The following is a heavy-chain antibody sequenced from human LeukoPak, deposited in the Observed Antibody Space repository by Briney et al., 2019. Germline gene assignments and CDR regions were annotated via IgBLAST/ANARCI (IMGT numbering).Heavy chain of an antibody. CDR1: GITFSRHG. CDR2: IADDGGVK. Sequence: GRSLRLSCVASGITFSRHGMDWVRQAPGKGLEWVAVIADDGGVKQYADSVKGRFTVSRDNSKSTLYLQMNGLGVEDTAIYYCAREATWGEWYFDHWGQGTPVTVSS. J-gene: IGHJ4*02. D-gene: IGHD3-3*01. V-gene: IGHV3-30*03. CDR3: AREATWGEWYFDH.